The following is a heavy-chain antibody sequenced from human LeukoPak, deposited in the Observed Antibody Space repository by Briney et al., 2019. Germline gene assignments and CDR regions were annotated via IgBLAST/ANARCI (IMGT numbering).Heavy chain of an antibody. V-gene: IGHV3-48*04. J-gene: IGHJ4*02. D-gene: IGHD3-22*01. CDR2: ISSSSSTI. CDR1: GFTFSSYS. CDR3: ARGWRVVVIDY. Sequence: GGSLRLSCAASGFTFSSYSMNWVRQAPGKGLEWVSYISSSSSTIYYADSVKGRFTISRDNAKNSLYLQMNSLRAEDTAVYYCARGWRVVVIDYWGQGTLVTVSS.